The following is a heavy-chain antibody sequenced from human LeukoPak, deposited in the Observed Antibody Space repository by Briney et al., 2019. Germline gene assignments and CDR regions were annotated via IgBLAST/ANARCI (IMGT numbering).Heavy chain of an antibody. D-gene: IGHD2-8*02. CDR3: ATYRQVLLPFES. J-gene: IGHJ4*02. Sequence: GGSLRLSCTVSGFTVSSNSMSWVRQAPGKGLEWVSFIYSGTIHYSDSVKGRFTISRDNSKNTLYLQMNSLRAEDTAIYYCATYRQVLLPFESWGQGTLVTVSS. CDR1: GFTVSSNS. V-gene: IGHV3-53*01. CDR2: IYSGTI.